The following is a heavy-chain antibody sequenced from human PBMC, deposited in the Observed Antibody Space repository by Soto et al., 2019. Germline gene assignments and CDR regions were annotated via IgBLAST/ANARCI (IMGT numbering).Heavy chain of an antibody. CDR1: GFTFSSYW. V-gene: IGHV3-7*01. J-gene: IGHJ6*02. CDR3: ARMEHNYYYYSLDV. CDR2: IKQDGSEK. Sequence: GGSLRLSCAASGFTFSSYWMNWVRQAPGKGLEWVANIKQDGSEKYYVDSVQGRFTISRDNAKNSLYLQMNSLRVEDTAMFFCARMEHNYYYYSLDVWGQGTTVTVSS. D-gene: IGHD1-1*01.